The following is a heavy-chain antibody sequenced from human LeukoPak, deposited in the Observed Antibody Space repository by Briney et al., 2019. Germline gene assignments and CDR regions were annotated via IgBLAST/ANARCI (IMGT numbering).Heavy chain of an antibody. V-gene: IGHV1-2*02. CDR1: GDTFTGYY. CDR3: ARGEDSSGWYWVY. CDR2: INPNSGGT. J-gene: IGHJ4*02. D-gene: IGHD6-19*01. Sequence: ASVKVSCKASGDTFTGYYMQWVRQAGGQGLEGMGWINPNSGGTNYAQKFQGRVTMTRDTSISTAYMELSRLRSDDTAVYYCARGEDSSGWYWVYWGQGTLVTVSS.